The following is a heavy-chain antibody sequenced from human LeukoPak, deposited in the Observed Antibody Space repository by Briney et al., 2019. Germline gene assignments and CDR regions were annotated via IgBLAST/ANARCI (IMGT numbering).Heavy chain of an antibody. CDR2: ISAYNGNT. D-gene: IGHD1-7*01. Sequence: ASVKVSCKASGYTFTSYGISWVRQAPGQGLEWMGWISAYNGNTNYAQKLQGRVTMTTDTSTSTAYMELRSLRSDDTAVYYCARDRMVPGTTFGYNWFDPWGQGTLVTVSS. CDR3: ARDRMVPGTTFGYNWFDP. J-gene: IGHJ5*02. V-gene: IGHV1-18*01. CDR1: GYTFTSYG.